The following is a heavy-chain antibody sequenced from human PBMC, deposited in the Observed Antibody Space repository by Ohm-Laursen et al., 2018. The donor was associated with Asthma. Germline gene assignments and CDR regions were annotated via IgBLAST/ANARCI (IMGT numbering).Heavy chain of an antibody. J-gene: IGHJ4*02. CDR1: GFSFRSYA. D-gene: IGHD3/OR15-3a*01. Sequence: SLRLSCTASGFSFRSYAMHWVRQAPGKGLEWLADILYDSSLKYYAYYVNGRFTISRDDFKSTLYLQMNSRRADDTALYSCARDFMAWYSPALDFWGQGSLVTVSS. V-gene: IGHV3-30-3*01. CDR2: ILYDSSLK. CDR3: ARDFMAWYSPALDF.